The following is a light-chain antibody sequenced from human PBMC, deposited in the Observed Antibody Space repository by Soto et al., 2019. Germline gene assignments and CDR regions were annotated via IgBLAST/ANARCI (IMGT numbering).Light chain of an antibody. Sequence: DVVMTQSPLFLPVTLGQPASISCRSSEGLVFSDGNTYLSWLQQRPGQSPRRLIYKVSNRGSGVPDRFSGSGSVTDFTLKISRVEAEDVGLYYCVQGTHWPRTFGQGTKVEIK. J-gene: IGKJ1*01. CDR1: EGLVFSDGNTY. CDR3: VQGTHWPRT. CDR2: KVS. V-gene: IGKV2-30*01.